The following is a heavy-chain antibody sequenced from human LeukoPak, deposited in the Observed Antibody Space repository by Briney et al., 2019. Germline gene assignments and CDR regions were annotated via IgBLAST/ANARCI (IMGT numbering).Heavy chain of an antibody. V-gene: IGHV1-46*01. J-gene: IGHJ4*02. CDR1: GYTFTRYY. Sequence: ASVKVSCKPSGYTFTRYYMHWVRQAPGQGLEWVGVINPSGGCTSYAQKFQGRVTMTRDMSTSTVYMGLSGVISEDTALYYGARDPISYSSSSAFDYWGQGTLVTVST. CDR3: ARDPISYSSSSAFDY. D-gene: IGHD6-6*01. CDR2: INPSGGCT.